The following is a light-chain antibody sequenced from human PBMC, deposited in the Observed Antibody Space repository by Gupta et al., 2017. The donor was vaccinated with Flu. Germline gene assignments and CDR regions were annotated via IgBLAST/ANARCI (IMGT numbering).Light chain of an antibody. J-gene: IGKJ1*01. V-gene: IGKV2-28*01. CDR3: MQPLNSPWT. Sequence: IVMAQSPLSLAVPPGEPASISCRSSQSLLYSNGYNYVNWYLQKPGQSPQLLIHLGSNRASGVPDRFSGSGSGTYFTLKISRVEAEDVGIYFCMQPLNSPWTFGQGTKVEIK. CDR1: QSLLYSNGYNY. CDR2: LGS.